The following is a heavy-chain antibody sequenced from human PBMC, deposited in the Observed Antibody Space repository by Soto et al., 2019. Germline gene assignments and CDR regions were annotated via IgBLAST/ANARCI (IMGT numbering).Heavy chain of an antibody. J-gene: IGHJ6*02. Sequence: QVQLVQSGAEVKKPGASVKVSCKASGYTFTSYGINWVRQAPGQGLEWMGWIRAYNGNTNYAQKLXGRVTMTTDPSTSPAYMGLRRLGSDDTAVYYCARDLPTMVVWGQGTTVTVSS. CDR3: ARDLPTMVV. V-gene: IGHV1-18*01. CDR2: IRAYNGNT. CDR1: GYTFTSYG.